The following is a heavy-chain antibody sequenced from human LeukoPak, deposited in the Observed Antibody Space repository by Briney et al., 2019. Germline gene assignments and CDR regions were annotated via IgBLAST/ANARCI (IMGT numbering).Heavy chain of an antibody. J-gene: IGHJ5*01. D-gene: IGHD3-16*02. CDR2: ISGNDYYI. Sequence: GGSLRLSCAASRFTFSAYTMNWVRQAPGKGLEWVSSISGNDYYIYYADSVKGRFTVSRDNAKNSLYLQMNSLTGEDTAVYYCAREDRESFDSWGQGTLVTVSS. V-gene: IGHV3-21*06. CDR3: AREDRESFDS. CDR1: RFTFSAYT.